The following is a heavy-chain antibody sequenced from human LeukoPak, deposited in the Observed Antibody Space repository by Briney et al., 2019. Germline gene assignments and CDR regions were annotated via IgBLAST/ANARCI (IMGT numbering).Heavy chain of an antibody. CDR3: ARANGSGRYHYYYYYGMDV. D-gene: IGHD3-10*01. CDR2: IYSGGST. J-gene: IGHJ6*02. CDR1: GFTVSSNY. V-gene: IGHV3-53*01. Sequence: GGSLRLSCAASGFTVSSNYMSWVRQAPGKGLEWVSVIYSGGSTYYADSVKGRFTISRDNSKNTLYLQMNSLRAEDTAVYYCARANGSGRYHYYYYYGMDVWGQGTTVTVSS.